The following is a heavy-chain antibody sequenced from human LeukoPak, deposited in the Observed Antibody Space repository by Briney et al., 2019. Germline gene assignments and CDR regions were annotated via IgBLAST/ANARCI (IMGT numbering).Heavy chain of an antibody. J-gene: IGHJ4*02. CDR3: RTSDTAMVLLGY. D-gene: IGHD5-18*01. V-gene: IGHV4-34*03. Sequence: SETLSLTCAVYGGSFSGYYWSWIRQPPGKGLEWIGEINHSGSTNYNPSLKSRVTISVDTSKKQFSLHLSSVTAAGTAVYYCRTSDTAMVLLGYWGQGTLVTVSS. CDR1: GGSFSGYY. CDR2: INHSGST.